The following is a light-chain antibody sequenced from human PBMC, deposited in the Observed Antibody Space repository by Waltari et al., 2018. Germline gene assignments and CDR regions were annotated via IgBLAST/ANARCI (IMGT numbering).Light chain of an antibody. CDR1: QSVSTY. V-gene: IGKV1-39*01. Sequence: DIQMTQSPSSLSASIGDRVTITCRASQSVSTYLSWYQQKLGKAPNLLIYAASNLQSGVPSRFSGSGSGTDFTLTISSLQPEDFATYFCQQSYSTPRTFGQGTKVELQ. CDR2: AAS. J-gene: IGKJ1*01. CDR3: QQSYSTPRT.